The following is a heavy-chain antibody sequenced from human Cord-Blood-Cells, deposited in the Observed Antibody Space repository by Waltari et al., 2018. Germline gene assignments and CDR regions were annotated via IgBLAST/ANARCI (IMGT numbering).Heavy chain of an antibody. CDR2: IHCDGRNK. CDR1: GFTFSSYA. CDR3: ARVLLTDDAFDI. D-gene: IGHD7-27*01. V-gene: IGHV3-30*04. Sequence: QVQLVESGGGVVQPGRSLRLSCAASGFTFSSYAMHWVRQAPGKGLGWVAVIHCDGRNKSYVDSVKGRFTISRDNSKNTLYLQMNSLRAEDTAVYYCARVLLTDDAFDIWGQATMVTVSS. J-gene: IGHJ3*02.